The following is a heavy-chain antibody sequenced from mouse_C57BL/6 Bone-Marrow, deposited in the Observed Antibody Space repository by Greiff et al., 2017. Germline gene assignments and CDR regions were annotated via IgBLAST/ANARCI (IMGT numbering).Heavy chain of an antibody. CDR1: GFSLTSYG. Sequence: VQLKQSGPGLVQPSQSLSITCTVSGFSLTSYGVHWVRQSPGKGLEWLGVIWSGGSTDYNAAFISRLSISKDNSKSQVFCKMNSLQADDTAIYYCARNGYYGGAYWGQGTLVTVSA. V-gene: IGHV2-2*01. CDR3: ARNGYYGGAY. CDR2: IWSGGST. D-gene: IGHD2-3*01. J-gene: IGHJ3*01.